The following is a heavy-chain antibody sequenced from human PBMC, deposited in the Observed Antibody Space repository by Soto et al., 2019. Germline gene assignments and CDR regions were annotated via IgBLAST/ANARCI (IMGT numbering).Heavy chain of an antibody. V-gene: IGHV4-38-2*01. CDR1: GYSISSGYY. Sequence: SETLSLTCAVSGYSISSGYYWGWIRQPPGKGLEWIGSIYHSGSTYYNPSLKSRVTISVDTSKNQFSLKLSSVTAADTAVYYFASTKRGYYDFWSGYSYYFDYWGQGTLVTVSS. J-gene: IGHJ4*02. CDR2: IYHSGST. D-gene: IGHD3-3*01. CDR3: ASTKRGYYDFWSGYSYYFDY.